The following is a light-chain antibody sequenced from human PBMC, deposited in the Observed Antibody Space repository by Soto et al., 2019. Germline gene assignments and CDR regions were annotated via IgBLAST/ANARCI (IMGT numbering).Light chain of an antibody. J-gene: IGKJ2*01. Sequence: EIVLTQSPGTLYLSPGERATLSCRASQSVSSGYLAWYQQKPGQAPRLLLFGASNRTTGVPDRFSGSGSGTDFTLTIIRLEPEDFAVYSCQQYGSSPYTFGQGTKLEI. V-gene: IGKV3-20*01. CDR2: GAS. CDR1: QSVSSGY. CDR3: QQYGSSPYT.